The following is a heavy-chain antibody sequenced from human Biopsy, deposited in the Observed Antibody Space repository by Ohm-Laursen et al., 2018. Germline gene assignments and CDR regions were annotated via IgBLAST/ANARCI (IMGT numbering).Heavy chain of an antibody. CDR3: GRREVVITHDAFDT. V-gene: IGHV4-59*08. CDR2: VYYSGST. J-gene: IGHJ3*02. CDR1: GGSISSYY. Sequence: SQTLSLTWTVSGGSISSYYWTWIRQPPGQGLEWIGDVYYSGSTNRNPSLKSRVTILVDTSKNQFSLKLNSVTAADTAVYYCGRREVVITHDAFDTWGQGTMVTVSS. D-gene: IGHD3-22*01.